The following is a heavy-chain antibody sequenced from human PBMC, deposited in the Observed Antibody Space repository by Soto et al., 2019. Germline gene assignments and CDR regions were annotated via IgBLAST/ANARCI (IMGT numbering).Heavy chain of an antibody. V-gene: IGHV1-69*06. CDR3: ARASTYYDFWTRYNWFDP. Sequence: QVQLVQSGAEVKKPGSSVKVSCKASGGTFSSYAISWVRQAPGQGLEWMGGIIPIFGTANYAQKFQGRVTITADKSTSTAYMELSSLRSEDTAVYYCARASTYYDFWTRYNWFDPWGQGTLVTVSS. CDR1: GGTFSSYA. J-gene: IGHJ5*02. CDR2: IIPIFGTA. D-gene: IGHD3-3*01.